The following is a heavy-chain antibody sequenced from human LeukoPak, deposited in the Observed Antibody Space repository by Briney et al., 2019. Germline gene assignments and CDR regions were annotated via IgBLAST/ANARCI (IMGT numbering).Heavy chain of an antibody. D-gene: IGHD4/OR15-4a*01. J-gene: IGHJ4*02. Sequence: GGSLRLSCAASGFTFSSSHIHWVRQAPGKGLEWVALISPDGSHVRSAESVKGRFTISRDNAKNSLYLQMNSLRAEDTAVYYCARGLTMGHFGGQGTLVTVSS. CDR3: ARGLTMGHF. CDR2: ISPDGSHV. V-gene: IGHV3-30*03. CDR1: GFTFSSSH.